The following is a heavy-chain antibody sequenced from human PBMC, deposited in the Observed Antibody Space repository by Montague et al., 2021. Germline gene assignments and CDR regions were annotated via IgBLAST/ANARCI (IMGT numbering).Heavy chain of an antibody. CDR3: ARGRGNSYVSFDS. CDR2: ITYTGNT. V-gene: IGHV4-39*07. J-gene: IGHJ4*02. CDR1: GGSISSSNYH. Sequence: SETLSLTCIVSGGSISSSNYHWGWIRQPPGKGLEWIGSITYTGNTYYNPSLKSRVTISVDSSKNQLSLQLTSVTTADTAVYYCARGRGNSYVSFDSWGQGTLISVSS. D-gene: IGHD5-18*01.